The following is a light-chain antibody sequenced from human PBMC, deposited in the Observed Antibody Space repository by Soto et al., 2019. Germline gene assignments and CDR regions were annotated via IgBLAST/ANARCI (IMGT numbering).Light chain of an antibody. CDR2: EVS. V-gene: IGLV2-14*01. CDR1: SSDVGGYNY. Sequence: QSALTQPASVSGSPGQSITISCTGTSSDVGGYNYVSWYQQHPDKAPKLMIYEVSNRPSGVSNRFSGSKSGNTASLTISGLQAEDEADYYCSSYTSSSTLFGGGTQLTVL. CDR3: SSYTSSSTL. J-gene: IGLJ2*01.